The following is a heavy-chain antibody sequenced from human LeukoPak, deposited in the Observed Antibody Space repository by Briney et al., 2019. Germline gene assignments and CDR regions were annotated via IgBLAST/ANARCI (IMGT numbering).Heavy chain of an antibody. D-gene: IGHD3-10*01. CDR1: GYTFTSYA. V-gene: IGHV1-3*01. CDR2: INAGNGNT. CDR3: ARGRYYGSGSYAASY. J-gene: IGHJ4*02. Sequence: ASVKVSCKASGYTFTSYAMHWVRQAPGQRLEWMGWINAGNGNTKYSQRFQGRVTITRDTSASTAYMELSSLRSEDTAVYYCARGRYYGSGSYAASYWGQGTLVTVSS.